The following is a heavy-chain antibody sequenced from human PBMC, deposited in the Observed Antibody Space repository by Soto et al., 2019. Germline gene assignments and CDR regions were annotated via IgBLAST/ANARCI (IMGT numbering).Heavy chain of an antibody. D-gene: IGHD1-1*01. CDR2: INPNSGGT. CDR3: ARESLDRDDAFDI. V-gene: IGHV1-2*02. Sequence: SCKASGYTFIGYYMHWVRQAPGQGLEWMGWINPNSGGTNSAQKFQGRVTMTRDTSISTAYMELSRLRYDDTAVYYCARESLDRDDAFDIWGQGTMVTVSS. CDR1: GYTFIGYY. J-gene: IGHJ3*02.